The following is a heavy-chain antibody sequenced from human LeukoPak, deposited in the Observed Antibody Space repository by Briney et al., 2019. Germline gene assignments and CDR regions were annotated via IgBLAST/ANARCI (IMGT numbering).Heavy chain of an antibody. V-gene: IGHV7-4-1*02. CDR1: GYTFTGYY. Sequence: ASVKVSCKASGYTFTGYYMHWVRQAPGQGLEWMGWINTNTGNPTYAQGFTGRFVSSLDTSVSTAYLQISSLKAEDTAVYYCARDPPISRDRPFPFDYWGQGTLVTVSS. D-gene: IGHD3-9*01. J-gene: IGHJ4*02. CDR2: INTNTGNP. CDR3: ARDPPISRDRPFPFDY.